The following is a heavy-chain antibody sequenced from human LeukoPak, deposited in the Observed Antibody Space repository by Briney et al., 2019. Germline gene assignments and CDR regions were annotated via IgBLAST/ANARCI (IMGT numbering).Heavy chain of an antibody. CDR2: IYPRDSGV. V-gene: IGHV5-51*01. D-gene: IGHD3-10*01. J-gene: IGHJ4*02. CDR3: SRQPGTSLDY. CDR1: GYSFTSYW. Sequence: GESLKISCKTSGYSFTSYWIGWVRQLPGKGLEWMGIIYPRDSGVTYSPSFQGQVTISVDKSISTAYLQWSSLKASDTAMYYCSRQPGTSLDYWGLGTLVTVSS.